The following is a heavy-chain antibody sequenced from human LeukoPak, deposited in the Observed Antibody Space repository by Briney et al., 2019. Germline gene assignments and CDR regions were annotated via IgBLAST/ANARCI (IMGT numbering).Heavy chain of an antibody. V-gene: IGHV3-7*01. CDR1: GCTFGDYA. CDR2: IKQDGSEK. Sequence: GGSLRLSCTASGCTFGDYAMSWVRQPPGRGLEWVANIKQDGSEKNYVDSVKSRFTISRDNAKNSLYLQMNRLRAEDTAVYYCAASGSSDGWFDPWGQGTLVTVSS. J-gene: IGHJ5*02. CDR3: AASGSSDGWFDP. D-gene: IGHD6-13*01.